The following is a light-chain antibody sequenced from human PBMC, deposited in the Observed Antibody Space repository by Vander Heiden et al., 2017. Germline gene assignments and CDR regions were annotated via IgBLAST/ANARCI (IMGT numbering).Light chain of an antibody. CDR2: SNN. J-gene: IGLJ1*01. CDR3: AAWDDSLNGFYV. Sequence: QSVLTQPPSASGPPGRRVTIPFSGSSPNIGSNTVNWYQQLPGTAPKLLIYSNNQRPSGVPDRFSGSKSGTSASLAISGLQSEDEADYYCAAWDDSLNGFYVFGTGTKVTVL. V-gene: IGLV1-44*01. CDR1: SPNIGSNT.